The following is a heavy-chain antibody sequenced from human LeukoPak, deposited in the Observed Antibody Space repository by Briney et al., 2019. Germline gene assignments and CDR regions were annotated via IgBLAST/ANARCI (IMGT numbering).Heavy chain of an antibody. CDR1: GGSISSSSYY. CDR2: IYYSGST. Sequence: PSETLSLTCTVSGGSISSSSYYWGWIRQPPGKGLEWIGSIYYSGSTYYNPSLKSRVTISVDTSKNQFSLKLSSVTAADTAVYYCARAIVGASRDYYYYYMDVWGKGTTVTISS. J-gene: IGHJ6*03. D-gene: IGHD1-26*01. CDR3: ARAIVGASRDYYYYYMDV. V-gene: IGHV4-39*07.